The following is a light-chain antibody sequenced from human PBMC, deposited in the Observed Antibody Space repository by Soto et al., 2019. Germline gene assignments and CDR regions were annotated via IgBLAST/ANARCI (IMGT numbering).Light chain of an antibody. CDR3: QHLFSPPFP. J-gene: IGKJ2*01. CDR2: WAS. V-gene: IGKV4-1*01. Sequence: DIVMTQSPDSLAVSLGERATINCKSSQSLLANCNNKNCLAWYQHKPGQPPKMLILWASTRESGVPDRFSGSWSGTDFTLTISSLQAEDAAVYYCQHLFSPPFPFGQGTKLEIK. CDR1: QSLLANCNNKNC.